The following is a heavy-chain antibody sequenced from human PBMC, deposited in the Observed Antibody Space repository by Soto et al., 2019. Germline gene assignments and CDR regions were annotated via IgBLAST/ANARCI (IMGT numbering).Heavy chain of an antibody. J-gene: IGHJ4*02. Sequence: SETLSLTCTVSGCSISSYYWSWIRQPPGKGLEWIGYIYYSGSTNYNPSLKSRVTISVDTSKNQFSLKLSSVTAADTAVYYCARHHDSWGQGTLVTVPS. V-gene: IGHV4-59*08. CDR2: IYYSGST. CDR1: GCSISSYY. CDR3: ARHHDS.